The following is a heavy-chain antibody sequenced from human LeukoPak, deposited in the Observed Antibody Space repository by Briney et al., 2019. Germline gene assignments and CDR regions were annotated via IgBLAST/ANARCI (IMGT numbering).Heavy chain of an antibody. CDR2: ISAYNGNT. V-gene: IGHV1-18*01. CDR1: GYTFTTYG. D-gene: IGHD6-13*01. CDR3: AREGWYSSSFGRYYGMDV. J-gene: IGHJ6*02. Sequence: ASVKVSCKASGYTFTTYGISWVRQAPGQGLEWMGWISAYNGNTNYAQKLQGRVTMTTDTSTSTAYMELRSLRSDDTAVYYCAREGWYSSSFGRYYGMDVWGQGTTVTVSS.